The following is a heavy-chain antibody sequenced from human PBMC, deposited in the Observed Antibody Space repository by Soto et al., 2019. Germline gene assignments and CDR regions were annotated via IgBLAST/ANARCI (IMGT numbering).Heavy chain of an antibody. Sequence: ASVKVSCKASGYTFTSYAIHWVRQAPGQRLEWMGWINAGNGNTKYSQKFQGRVTITRDTSASTAYMELSSLRSQDTAVYYCARVLGVAKGDYWGQGTLVTVSS. D-gene: IGHD3-3*01. V-gene: IGHV1-3*01. CDR3: ARVLGVAKGDY. CDR1: GYTFTSYA. J-gene: IGHJ4*02. CDR2: INAGNGNT.